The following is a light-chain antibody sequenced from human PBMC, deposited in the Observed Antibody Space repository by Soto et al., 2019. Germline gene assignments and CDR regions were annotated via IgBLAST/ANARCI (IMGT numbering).Light chain of an antibody. Sequence: DIQMTQSPSTLSGYVGDSVTITCRASQTISSWLAWYQQKTGKAPKLLIYKASTLKSGVPSRLSGSGSGTELNLTISRLQPDDFATYYCQHYNSYSEAFGQGTKVDIK. CDR3: QHYNSYSEA. CDR2: KAS. J-gene: IGKJ1*01. V-gene: IGKV1-5*03. CDR1: QTISSW.